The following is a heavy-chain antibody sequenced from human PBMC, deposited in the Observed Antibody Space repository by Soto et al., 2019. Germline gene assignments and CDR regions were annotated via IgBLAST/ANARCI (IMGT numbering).Heavy chain of an antibody. J-gene: IGHJ4*02. D-gene: IGHD2-15*01. CDR3: ARRGEYCSGGTCHARFDY. V-gene: IGHV3-23*01. CDR1: GFAFSSYA. Sequence: GGSLRLSCAASGFAFSSYAMSWVRQAPGKGLEWVSAISGRGDSTYYADSVKGRLTISRDNTEDTLYLQMNSLRAEDTAVYHCARRGEYCSGGTCHARFDYWGQGSLVTVSS. CDR2: ISGRGDST.